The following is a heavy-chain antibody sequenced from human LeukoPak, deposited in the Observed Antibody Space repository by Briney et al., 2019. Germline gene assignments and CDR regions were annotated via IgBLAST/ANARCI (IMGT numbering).Heavy chain of an antibody. J-gene: IGHJ6*02. D-gene: IGHD6-19*01. V-gene: IGHV4-34*01. CDR3: ARKTRWLAYYYYYGMDV. CDR2: INHSGST. Sequence: PSETLSLTCAVYGGSFSGYYWSWIRQPPGKGLEWIGEINHSGSTNYNPSLKSRVTISVDTSKNQFSLKLSSVTAADTAVYYCARKTRWLAYYYYYGMDVWGQGTTVTVSS. CDR1: GGSFSGYY.